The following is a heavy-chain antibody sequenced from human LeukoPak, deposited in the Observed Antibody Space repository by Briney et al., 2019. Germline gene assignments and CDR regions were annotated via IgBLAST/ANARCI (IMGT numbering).Heavy chain of an antibody. D-gene: IGHD6-19*01. CDR2: IYYSGST. CDR3: ARHRGEWLGREYFQH. Sequence: PAETLSLTCTVSGGPISSYYWSWIRQPPGKGLEWFGYIYYSGSTNYNPSLKSRVTISVDTSKNQFYLKLSSVTAADTAVYYCARHRGEWLGREYFQHWGQGTLVTVSS. J-gene: IGHJ1*01. V-gene: IGHV4-59*08. CDR1: GGPISSYY.